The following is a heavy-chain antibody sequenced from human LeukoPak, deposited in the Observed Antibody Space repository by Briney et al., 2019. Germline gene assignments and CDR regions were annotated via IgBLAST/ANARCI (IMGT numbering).Heavy chain of an antibody. Sequence: GESLKISFQGAGWSLTSYWMGWVRQMPGKGLEWMGIIYPGDSDTRYSPSFQGQVTISADKSISTAYLPWSSLKASDTAMYYCAIHNGRFCHVLYSFDFWGQGTLVTVSS. CDR1: GWSLTSYW. V-gene: IGHV5-51*01. D-gene: IGHD2-8*01. CDR2: IYPGDSDT. J-gene: IGHJ4*02. CDR3: AIHNGRFCHVLYSFDF.